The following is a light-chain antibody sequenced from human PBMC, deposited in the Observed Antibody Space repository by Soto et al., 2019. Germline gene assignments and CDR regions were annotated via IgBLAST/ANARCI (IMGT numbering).Light chain of an antibody. CDR1: QSVSSN. CDR3: QQYNNWPPWT. CDR2: GAS. J-gene: IGKJ1*01. V-gene: IGKV3-15*01. Sequence: EIVMTQSPATLSVSPGERATLSCRASQSVSSNLAWYQQKPGQAPRLLIYGASTRATGIPARFSGSGSGTEFTLTISSLLSEDFAVYYCQQYNNWPPWTFGQGTKVEMK.